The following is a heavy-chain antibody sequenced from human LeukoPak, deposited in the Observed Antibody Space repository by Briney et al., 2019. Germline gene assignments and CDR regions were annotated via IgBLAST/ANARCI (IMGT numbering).Heavy chain of an antibody. CDR2: INYTGCT. D-gene: IGHD2-15*01. J-gene: IGHJ3*02. CDR3: ARADGSGGSCYAFDI. Sequence: PPETLSLTCTVSGGSVSSGSYYWSWIRQPPGKGLEWIGYINYTGCTNYNLSLKSRATMSVDTSKNQYSLKLSSVTAADTAVYYCARADGSGGSCYAFDIWGQGTMVTVSS. CDR1: GGSVSSGSYY. V-gene: IGHV4-61*01.